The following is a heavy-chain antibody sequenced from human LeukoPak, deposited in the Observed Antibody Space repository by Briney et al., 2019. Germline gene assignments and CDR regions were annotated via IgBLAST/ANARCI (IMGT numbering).Heavy chain of an antibody. CDR3: ARDRGDYDILTGYLLDFDL. CDR1: GGSLSSSNW. V-gene: IGHV4-4*02. J-gene: IGHJ2*01. Sequence: SGTLSLTCAVSGGSLSSSNWWSWVRQPPGKGLEWIGEIYHSGSTNYNPSLKSRVTISVDKSKNQFSLKLSSVTAADTAVYYCARDRGDYDILTGYLLDFDLWGRGTLVTVSS. D-gene: IGHD3-9*01. CDR2: IYHSGST.